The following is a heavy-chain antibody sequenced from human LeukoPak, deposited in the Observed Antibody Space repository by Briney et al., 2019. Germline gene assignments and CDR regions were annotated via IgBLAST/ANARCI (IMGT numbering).Heavy chain of an antibody. J-gene: IGHJ3*02. CDR2: IYYSGST. V-gene: IGHV4-59*01. CDR3: ARWSSDAFDI. CDR1: GGSISSYY. Sequence: SETLSLTCTVSGGSISSYYWSWIRQPPGKGLEWIGYIYYSGSTNYDPSLKSRVTISVDTSKNQFSLKMSSVTAADTAVYYCARWSSDAFDIWGQGTMVTVSS. D-gene: IGHD2-15*01.